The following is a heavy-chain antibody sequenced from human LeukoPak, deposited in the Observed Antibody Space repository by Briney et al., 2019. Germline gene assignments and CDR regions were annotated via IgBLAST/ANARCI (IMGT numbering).Heavy chain of an antibody. CDR2: INPSGGST. Sequence: ASVKVSCKASGYTFTSYSMHWVRQAPGQGLEWMGIINPSGGSTYYAQKFQGRVTMTRDTPITTASMELSRLRSDDTAVYYCARVLRRDGYNRYFDYWGQGTLVTVSS. J-gene: IGHJ4*02. D-gene: IGHD5-24*01. CDR1: GYTFTSYS. V-gene: IGHV1-46*01. CDR3: ARVLRRDGYNRYFDY.